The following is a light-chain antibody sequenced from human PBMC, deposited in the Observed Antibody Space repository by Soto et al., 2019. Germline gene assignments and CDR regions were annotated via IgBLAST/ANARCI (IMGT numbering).Light chain of an antibody. CDR3: QNYDSVPRT. CDR2: DAS. J-gene: IGKJ1*01. V-gene: IGKV3-20*01. CDR1: QSVSSSS. Sequence: EIVLTQSPGTLSLSPGERATLSCRASQSVSSSSLAWYQQKPGQAPRLLLYDASSRATGIPDRFSGSGSGTDFTLTISRLEPEDFATFYCQNYDSVPRTFGQGTKVEIK.